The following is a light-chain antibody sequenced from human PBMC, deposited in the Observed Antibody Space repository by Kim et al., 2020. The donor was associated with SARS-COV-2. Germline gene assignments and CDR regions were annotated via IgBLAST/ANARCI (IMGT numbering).Light chain of an antibody. Sequence: ASLSGRASQSLVHSDGDTDLSWLRDRREQCPRRLIYKVSKRDSGVPDRVSGSGSGTDFTLKISRVEAEEVGIYYCMQGTHWPPWTFGEGTKVDIK. CDR3: MQGTHWPPWT. V-gene: IGKV2-30*02. J-gene: IGKJ1*01. CDR2: KVS. CDR1: QSLVHSDGDTD.